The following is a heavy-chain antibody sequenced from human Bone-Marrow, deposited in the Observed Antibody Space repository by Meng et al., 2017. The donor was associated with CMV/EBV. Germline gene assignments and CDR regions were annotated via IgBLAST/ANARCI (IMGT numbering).Heavy chain of an antibody. CDR2: INEDGSRT. Sequence: GESLKISCAASGFTLSRYWMHWVRQAPGKGLVWVSRINEDGSRTDYADSVKGRFTITRDNGENTLDLEMNSLRAEDTAVYYCARDWSGSDDYWGQGTLVTVYS. CDR1: GFTLSRYW. V-gene: IGHV3-74*01. CDR3: ARDWSGSDDY. D-gene: IGHD1-26*01. J-gene: IGHJ4*02.